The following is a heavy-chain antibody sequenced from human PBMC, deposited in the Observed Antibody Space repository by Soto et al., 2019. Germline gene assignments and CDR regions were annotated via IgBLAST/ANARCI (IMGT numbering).Heavy chain of an antibody. V-gene: IGHV3-23*01. Sequence: DVQLLESGGGLVQWGGSLRLSCVTSGFTFSTYGMTWVRQAPGKGLEWVSSGGSGGSRYYAESVKGRFTISRDNSKNSRTWEMNSLRAEDTAYYSCVKFRGRAYTDYYMDFWGKGTTVPVS. CDR1: GFTFSTYG. CDR3: VKFRGRAYTDYYMDF. D-gene: IGHD3-16*01. J-gene: IGHJ6*03. CDR2: GGSGGSR.